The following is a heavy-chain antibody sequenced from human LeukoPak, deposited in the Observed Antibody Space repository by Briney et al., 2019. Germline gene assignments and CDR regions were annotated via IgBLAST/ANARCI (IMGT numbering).Heavy chain of an antibody. V-gene: IGHV3-48*01. CDR1: GFTFSSYS. D-gene: IGHD6-6*01. CDR2: ISSSSNSI. Sequence: GGSLRLSCAASGFTFSSYSMNWVRQAPGKGLDWVSYISSSSNSIYYADSVKGRFTISRDNAKNSLYLQMNNLRAEDTAVYYCARGGAARPDIWGQGTMVTVSS. J-gene: IGHJ3*02. CDR3: ARGGAARPDI.